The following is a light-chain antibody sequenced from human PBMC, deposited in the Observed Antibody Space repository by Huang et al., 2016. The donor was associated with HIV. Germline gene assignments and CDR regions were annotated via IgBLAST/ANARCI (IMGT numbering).Light chain of an antibody. CDR1: QSVSSH. CDR2: DAS. V-gene: IGKV3-11*01. Sequence: EIVLTQSPATLSLSPGEIATLSCRASQSVSSHLAWYQQKPGQAPRLLIYDASNRATGIPARFSGSGSGTDFTLTISSLEPEDFAVYYCQQRSNWPMYTFGQGTKLEIK. CDR3: QQRSNWPMYT. J-gene: IGKJ2*01.